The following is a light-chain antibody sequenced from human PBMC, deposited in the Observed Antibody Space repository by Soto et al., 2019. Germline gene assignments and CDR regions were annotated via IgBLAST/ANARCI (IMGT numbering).Light chain of an antibody. CDR2: GIS. J-gene: IGKJ1*01. CDR1: QSVSDSL. V-gene: IGKV3-20*01. CDR3: QRYGRPAK. Sequence: EIVLTQSPGTLSLSPGERATLSCRASQSVSDSLLAWYQQKPGQAPRLLIYGISSRATGIPDRFSGSGSGTDFTLTISRLEPEDFAVYYCQRYGRPAKFGQGTKV.